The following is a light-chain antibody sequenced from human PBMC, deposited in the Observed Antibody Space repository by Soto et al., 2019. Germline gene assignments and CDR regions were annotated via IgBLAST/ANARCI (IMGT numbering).Light chain of an antibody. CDR3: SSYTSTNTLV. CDR1: SSDVGGYNS. CDR2: EVS. Sequence: QSVLTQPASVSGSPGQSITISCTGTSSDVGGYNSVSWYQQLPGKAPKLMIYEVSHRPSGVSNRFSGSKSGNTASLTISGLQAEDEADYYCSSYTSTNTLVFGGGTKLTVL. V-gene: IGLV2-14*01. J-gene: IGLJ2*01.